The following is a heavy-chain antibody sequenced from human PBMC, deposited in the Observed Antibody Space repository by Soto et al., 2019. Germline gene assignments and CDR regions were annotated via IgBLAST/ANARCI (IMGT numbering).Heavy chain of an antibody. Sequence: EVQLVESGGGLVQPGGSLRLTCAASGFPFSIYSMNWVRQAPGKGLEWSSYITSDTNTIKYADSVKGRFTISRDNAKNLVYLQMNSLRDEDTAVYFCARLVEGHFDYWGQGTVVTVSS. D-gene: IGHD1-26*01. CDR2: ITSDTNTI. V-gene: IGHV3-48*02. J-gene: IGHJ4*02. CDR3: ARLVEGHFDY. CDR1: GFPFSIYS.